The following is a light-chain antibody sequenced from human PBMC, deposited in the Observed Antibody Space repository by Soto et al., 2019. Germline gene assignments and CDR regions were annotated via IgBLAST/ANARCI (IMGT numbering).Light chain of an antibody. J-gene: IGLJ1*01. Sequence: QSALTQPASVSGSPGQSITISCTGTSSDVGSYNLVSWYQQHPGKAPKLMIFEGSKRPSGVSNRFSGSKSGNTASLTISGLQAEDEADYYCWSYAGDITYVFGSGTKVTVL. CDR2: EGS. V-gene: IGLV2-23*01. CDR3: WSYAGDITYV. CDR1: SSDVGSYNL.